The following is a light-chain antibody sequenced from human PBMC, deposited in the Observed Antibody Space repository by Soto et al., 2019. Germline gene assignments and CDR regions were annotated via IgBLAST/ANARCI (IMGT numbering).Light chain of an antibody. V-gene: IGKV3-20*01. CDR1: QSFSPNS. CDR2: GAS. Sequence: GLTQAPGTLPLSPGERVTLSCRASQSFSPNSLAWYHEKHGQAPRXXIYGASSRATGIPDRFSVSVSGTDLTLNISRLEPEDGEVDEGQQLSSYPLTFGGGTKVDIK. CDR3: QQLSSYPLT. J-gene: IGKJ4*01.